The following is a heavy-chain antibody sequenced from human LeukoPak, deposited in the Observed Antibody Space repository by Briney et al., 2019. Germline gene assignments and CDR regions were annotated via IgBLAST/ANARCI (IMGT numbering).Heavy chain of an antibody. CDR2: ISWNSGSI. CDR1: GFTFDDYA. V-gene: IGHV3-9*01. CDR3: AKANLGPSDLYCSSTSCLGYYYMDV. Sequence: GGSLRLSCAASGFTFDDYAMHWVRQAPGKGLEWVSGISWNSGSIGYADSVKGRFTISRDNAKNSLYLQMNSLRAEDTALYYCAKANLGPSDLYCSSTSCLGYYYMDVWGKGTTVTISS. J-gene: IGHJ6*03. D-gene: IGHD2-2*01.